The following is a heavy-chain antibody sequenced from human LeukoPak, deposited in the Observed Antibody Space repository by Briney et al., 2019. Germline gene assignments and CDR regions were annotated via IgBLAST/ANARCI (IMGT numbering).Heavy chain of an antibody. CDR3: ARGGRDYVWGSYRSIPFDY. Sequence: RSSETLSLTCTVSGGSISSSSYYWGWIRQPPGKGLEWIGSIYYSGSTYYNPSLKSRVTISVDTSKNQFSLKLSSVTAADTAVYYCARGGRDYVWGSYRSIPFDYWGQGTLVTVSS. V-gene: IGHV4-39*07. CDR2: IYYSGST. CDR1: GGSISSSSYY. J-gene: IGHJ4*02. D-gene: IGHD3-16*02.